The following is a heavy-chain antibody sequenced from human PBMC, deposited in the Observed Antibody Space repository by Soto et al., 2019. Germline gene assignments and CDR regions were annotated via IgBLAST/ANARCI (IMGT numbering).Heavy chain of an antibody. J-gene: IGHJ4*02. Sequence: PVKVYCKASGYAFTGYYMHWLRQTTGQGLEWMGWINPNSGGTNYAQKFQGRVTMTRDTSISTAYMELSRLRSDDTAVYYCARGGPLRYFDWLLDDYWGQGTLVTVSS. V-gene: IGHV1-2*02. CDR3: ARGGPLRYFDWLLDDY. CDR2: INPNSGGT. CDR1: GYAFTGYY. D-gene: IGHD3-9*01.